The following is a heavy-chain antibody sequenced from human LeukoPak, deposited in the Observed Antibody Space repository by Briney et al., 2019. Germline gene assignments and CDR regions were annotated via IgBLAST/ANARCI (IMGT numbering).Heavy chain of an antibody. Sequence: GGSLRLSCAASGFTFNTYWMSWVRQAPGKGLEWLANIKEDGTRDYYVESVKGRFTISKDNAKTSLYLQSSSLRAEDTAVYYCARDTKGGYFDLWGQGTLVTVSS. CDR3: ARDTKGGYFDL. V-gene: IGHV3-7*01. J-gene: IGHJ4*02. CDR2: IKEDGTRD. CDR1: GFTFNTYW.